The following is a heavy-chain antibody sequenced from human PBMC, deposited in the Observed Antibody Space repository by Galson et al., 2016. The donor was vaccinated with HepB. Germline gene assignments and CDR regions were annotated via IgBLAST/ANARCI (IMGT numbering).Heavy chain of an antibody. D-gene: IGHD5-18*01. CDR2: SSWSGGSK. Sequence: SLRLSCAASGFSFGTYSMNWLRQAPGKGLEWVASISSWSGGSKGYADSVKGRFTISRDNTKKSLYLQMTSLRPEDTALYYCGKDVGTGGYSNGYYYGMDAWGQGTTVTVSS. J-gene: IGHJ6*02. CDR3: GKDVGTGGYSNGYYYGMDA. CDR1: GFSFGTYS. V-gene: IGHV3-9*01.